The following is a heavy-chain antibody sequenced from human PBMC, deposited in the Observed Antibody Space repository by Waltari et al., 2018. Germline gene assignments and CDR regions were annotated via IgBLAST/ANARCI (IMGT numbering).Heavy chain of an antibody. Sequence: DVQLVQSGAEVKKPGEALKIPCPVSGSTFTNYWIGWVRQLPGKGLEWMGIIYPGDSETTYSPSFEGRVTISVDKSTSTAYLQWSSLKASDTAMYYCVRQVGTNWLDPWGQGTQVTVSS. CDR1: GSTFTNYW. CDR3: VRQVGTNWLDP. J-gene: IGHJ5*02. D-gene: IGHD1-26*01. CDR2: IYPGDSET. V-gene: IGHV5-51*01.